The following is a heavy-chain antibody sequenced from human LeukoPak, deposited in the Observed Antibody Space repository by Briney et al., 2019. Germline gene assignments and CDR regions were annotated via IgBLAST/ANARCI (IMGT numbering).Heavy chain of an antibody. D-gene: IGHD3-10*01. CDR1: GFTSSSYW. CDR2: IKQDGSEK. Sequence: PGGSLRLSCAASGFTSSSYWMSWVRQAPGKGLEWVANIKQDGSEKYYVDSVKGRFTISRDNAKNSLYLQMNSLRAEDTAVYYCAGSEVRGALFDYWGQGTLVTVSS. J-gene: IGHJ4*02. CDR3: AGSEVRGALFDY. V-gene: IGHV3-7*01.